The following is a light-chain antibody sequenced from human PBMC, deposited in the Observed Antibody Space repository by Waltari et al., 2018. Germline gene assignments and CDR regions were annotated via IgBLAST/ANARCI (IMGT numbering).Light chain of an antibody. CDR2: VNSDGSH. CDR1: RGHTSHI. Sequence: QLVLTPSPSASASLGASVKLTCPLRRGHTSHIIAWHQQQPEKGPRYLMKVNSDGSHSKGDEIPDRFSGSSSGAERYLTISSLQSEDEADYYCQTGGHGTWVFGGGTKLTVL. V-gene: IGLV4-69*01. CDR3: QTGGHGTWV. J-gene: IGLJ3*02.